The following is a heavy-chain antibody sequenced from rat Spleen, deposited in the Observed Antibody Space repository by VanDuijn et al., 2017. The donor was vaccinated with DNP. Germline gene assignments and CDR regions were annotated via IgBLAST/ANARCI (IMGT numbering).Heavy chain of an antibody. Sequence: EVQLVESGGGLVQPGRSMKLSCAASGFTFSNYDMAWVRQAPKKGLEWVATISYDGSSTYYRDSVKGRFTITRDNAKSTLYLQMDSLRSEDTATYYCTQGGSGNAWGQGTSVTVSS. V-gene: IGHV5-7*01. CDR2: ISYDGSST. CDR3: TQGGSGNA. CDR1: GFTFSNYD. D-gene: IGHD1-11*01. J-gene: IGHJ4*01.